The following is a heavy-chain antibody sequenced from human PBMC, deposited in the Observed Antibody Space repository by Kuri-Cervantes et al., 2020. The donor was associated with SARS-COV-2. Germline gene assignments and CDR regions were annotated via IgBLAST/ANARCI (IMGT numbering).Heavy chain of an antibody. Sequence: VSCAASGFTFSGSAMHWVRQASGKGLEWVGRIRSKANSYATAYAASVKGRFTISRDDSKNTAYLQMNSLKTEDTAVYYCTRRIYCSGGSCSGGGSYYYYGMDVWGQGTTVTVSS. V-gene: IGHV3-73*01. CDR2: IRSKANSYAT. CDR3: TRRIYCSGGSCSGGGSYYYYGMDV. CDR1: GFTFSGSA. D-gene: IGHD2-15*01. J-gene: IGHJ6*02.